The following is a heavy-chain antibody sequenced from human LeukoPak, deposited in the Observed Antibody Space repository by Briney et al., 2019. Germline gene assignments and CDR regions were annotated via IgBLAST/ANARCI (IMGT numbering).Heavy chain of an antibody. CDR3: ARRGDSYGRFDY. Sequence: PGAFLQISCNASGYNCTNYWIGRGRQVPGKGLELIGIISPGDSDTRYSPSFQGQVTISADKSICTAYLQWSSLKASDTAMYYCARRGDSYGRFDYWGQGILVTVSS. CDR1: GYNCTNYW. J-gene: IGHJ4*02. D-gene: IGHD5-18*01. V-gene: IGHV5-51*01. CDR2: ISPGDSDT.